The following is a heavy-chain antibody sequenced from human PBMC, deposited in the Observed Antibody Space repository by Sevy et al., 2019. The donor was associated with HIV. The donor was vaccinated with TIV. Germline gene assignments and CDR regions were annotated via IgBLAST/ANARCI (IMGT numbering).Heavy chain of an antibody. V-gene: IGHV3-23*01. J-gene: IGHJ4*02. CDR2: ISGRGGST. D-gene: IGHD3-10*01. CDR1: GFSFSSYA. CDR3: PKGGFTMVRGVFDY. Sequence: GGYLRLSCAASGFSFSSYAMSCVRQTPGKGLEWVSAISGRGGSTYYGDSVKGRFTISRDNSKNTLYLQINSLRAEHTAVYYCPKGGFTMVRGVFDYWGQGTLVTVSS.